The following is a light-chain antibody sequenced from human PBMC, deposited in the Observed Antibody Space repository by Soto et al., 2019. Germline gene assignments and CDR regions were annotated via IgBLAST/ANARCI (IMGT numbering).Light chain of an antibody. V-gene: IGKV3-20*01. J-gene: IGKJ5*01. Sequence: ETVLTQSPGTLYFSPGERATLSCRASQSVDNSHVAWYQQRRGLPPRLLIYGASNRATGIPDRFSGSGSGADFTLTISRLEPEDFAVYFCQQYGNSSPGTFGQGTRL. CDR1: QSVDNSH. CDR2: GAS. CDR3: QQYGNSSPGT.